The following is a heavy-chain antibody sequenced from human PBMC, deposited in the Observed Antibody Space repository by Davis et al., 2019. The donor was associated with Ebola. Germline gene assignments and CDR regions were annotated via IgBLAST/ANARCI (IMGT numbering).Heavy chain of an antibody. V-gene: IGHV3-20*04. J-gene: IGHJ6*03. CDR2: INWNGGST. CDR3: ARVAAAVFYYYMDV. CDR1: GFTFDDYG. Sequence: GESLKISCAASGFTFDDYGMSWVRQAPGKGLEWVSGINWNGGSTGYADSVKGRFTISRDNAKNSLYLQMNSLRAEDTALYYCARVAAAVFYYYMDVWGKGTTVTVSS. D-gene: IGHD6-13*01.